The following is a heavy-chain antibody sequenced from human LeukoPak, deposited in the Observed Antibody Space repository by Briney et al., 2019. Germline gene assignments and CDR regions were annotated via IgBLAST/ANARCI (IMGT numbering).Heavy chain of an antibody. CDR3: ARHGIDNYDTGAYSNWFDP. D-gene: IGHD3-22*01. CDR2: IYYSGNT. J-gene: IGHJ5*01. Sequence: SETLSLTCSVYGDSKSSSSFYWGWIRQPPGKGLEWIASIYYSGNTFYNPSLKSRVTISVDKFRNRFSLKLASVTAADTAVYYCARHGIDNYDTGAYSNWFDPWGQGTLVTVSS. CDR1: GDSKSSSSFY. V-gene: IGHV4-39*01.